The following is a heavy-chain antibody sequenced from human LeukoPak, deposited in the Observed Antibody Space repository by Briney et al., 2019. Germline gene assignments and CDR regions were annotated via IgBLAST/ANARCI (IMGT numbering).Heavy chain of an antibody. CDR1: GFAVSSHY. D-gene: IGHD3-16*01. V-gene: IGHV3-66*01. Sequence: PGGSLRLSCAASGFAVSSHYMSWVRQAPGRGLEWVSVIYNDGTTYCADSVKGRFTLSRDTSKNTLYLQMNSLRAEDTAVHYCARDSYSRYWGQGALVSVSS. J-gene: IGHJ4*02. CDR3: ARDSYSRY. CDR2: IYNDGTT.